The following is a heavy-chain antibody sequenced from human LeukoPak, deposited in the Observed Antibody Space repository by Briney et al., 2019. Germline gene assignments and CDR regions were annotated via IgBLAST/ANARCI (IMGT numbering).Heavy chain of an antibody. Sequence: ASVKVSCKASGFTFTSYGFTWVRQAPGQGPEWMGWISAYNGNTNYAQNFQGRVTMTTDTSTTTVYMELRSLRSDDTAVYYCARGGRDGMDVWGQGTTVTVSS. V-gene: IGHV1-18*01. CDR1: GFTFTSYG. J-gene: IGHJ6*02. CDR2: ISAYNGNT. CDR3: ARGGRDGMDV. D-gene: IGHD3-16*01.